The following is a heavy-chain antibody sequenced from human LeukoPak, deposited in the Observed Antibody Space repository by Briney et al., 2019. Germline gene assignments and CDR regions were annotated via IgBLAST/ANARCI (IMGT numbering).Heavy chain of an antibody. CDR1: RGKVSCNNAA. CDR3: ARGDYDTSGGGFDI. CDR2: AYYRSKWFF. J-gene: IGHJ3*02. V-gene: IGHV6-1*01. D-gene: IGHD3-22*01. Sequence: QTPSLTRVISRGKVSCNNAALDLDRESPPGGPLGLGRAYYRSKWFFDYAVSMKSRLTINSDTSQSHFSLQLRSVTPEDTAVYYCARGDYDTSGGGFDIWGQGTLVTVSS.